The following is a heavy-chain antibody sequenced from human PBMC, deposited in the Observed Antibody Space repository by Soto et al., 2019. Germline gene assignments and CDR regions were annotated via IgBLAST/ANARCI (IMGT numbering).Heavy chain of an antibody. D-gene: IGHD3-22*01. J-gene: IGHJ1*01. V-gene: IGHV6-1*01. CDR2: TYYRSKWYN. CDR1: GDSVSSNSAA. Sequence: SQTLSLTCAISGDSVSSNSAAWNWIRQSPSRGLEWLGRTYYRSKWYNDYAVSVKSRITINPDTSKNQFSLRLSSVTAADTAVYYCARGKGGYYDSSRYYPVEYFQHWGQGTLVTVSS. CDR3: ARGKGGYYDSSRYYPVEYFQH.